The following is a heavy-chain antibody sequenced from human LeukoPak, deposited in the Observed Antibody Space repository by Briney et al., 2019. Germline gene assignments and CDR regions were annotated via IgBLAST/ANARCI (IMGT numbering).Heavy chain of an antibody. CDR3: ARVRGSTVVTPFDY. V-gene: IGHV3-7*01. D-gene: IGHD4-17*01. CDR1: GLIFSTYW. Sequence: GGSLRLSCAASGLIFSTYWMSWVRQAPGKGLEWVANVNQDGSDKYYVDSVKGRFTISRDNAKNSLYLQMNSLRAEDTAVYYYARVRGSTVVTPFDYWGQGTLVTVSS. J-gene: IGHJ4*02. CDR2: VNQDGSDK.